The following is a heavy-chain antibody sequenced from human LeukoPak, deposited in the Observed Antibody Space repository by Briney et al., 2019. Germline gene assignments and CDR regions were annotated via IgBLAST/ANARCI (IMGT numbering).Heavy chain of an antibody. V-gene: IGHV4-59*01. J-gene: IGHJ4*02. Sequence: SETLSLTCTVSGGSISSYYWSWIRQPPGKGLEWIGYIYYSGSTNYNPSLKSRVTISVDTSKNQFSLKLSSVTAADTAVYYCAREAAYYGGRYFDYWDQGTLVTVSS. CDR1: GGSISSYY. D-gene: IGHD4-23*01. CDR3: AREAAYYGGRYFDY. CDR2: IYYSGST.